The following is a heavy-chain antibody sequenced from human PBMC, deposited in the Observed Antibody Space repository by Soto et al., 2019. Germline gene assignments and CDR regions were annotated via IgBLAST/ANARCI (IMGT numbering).Heavy chain of an antibody. CDR2: IYWDDDK. J-gene: IGHJ4*02. Sequence: SGPTLVKPTQTLTLTCTFSGFSLSTSGVGVGWIRQPPGKALEWLALIYWDDDKRYSPSLKSRLTITKDTSKNQVVLTMTNMDPVDTATYYCAHQNIDILTGYYIDFGYWGQGTLVTVSS. V-gene: IGHV2-5*02. CDR3: AHQNIDILTGYYIDFGY. CDR1: GFSLSTSGVG. D-gene: IGHD3-9*01.